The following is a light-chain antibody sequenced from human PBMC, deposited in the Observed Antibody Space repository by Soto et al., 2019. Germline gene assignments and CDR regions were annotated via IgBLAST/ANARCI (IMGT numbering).Light chain of an antibody. CDR3: QQVSGYPLS. CDR1: QSVSNNY. Sequence: EIVLTQSPGTVSSSPGERATLSCRSSQSVSNNYLAWYQQKPGQAPRLLIYGASNRATGIPDRFSGSASGTEFTLTISSLQPEDFATYYCQQVSGYPLSFGGGTKVDIK. J-gene: IGKJ4*01. V-gene: IGKV3-20*01. CDR2: GAS.